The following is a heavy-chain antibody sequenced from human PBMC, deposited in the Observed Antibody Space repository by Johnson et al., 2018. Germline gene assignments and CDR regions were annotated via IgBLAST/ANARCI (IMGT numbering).Heavy chain of an antibody. CDR3: AKRMSPTTLRWEAFDI. CDR2: IGGSGSNT. Sequence: VQLVESGGGLVQXGGSLRLSCAASGFTFSNYAMTWVRQAPGEGLDWVSAIGGSGSNTFYADSVKGRFTISRDNSKNTLYLQMNSLRADDTAVYYCAKRMSPTTLRWEAFDIWGQGTMVTVSS. CDR1: GFTFSNYA. J-gene: IGHJ3*02. D-gene: IGHD2-2*01. V-gene: IGHV3-23*04.